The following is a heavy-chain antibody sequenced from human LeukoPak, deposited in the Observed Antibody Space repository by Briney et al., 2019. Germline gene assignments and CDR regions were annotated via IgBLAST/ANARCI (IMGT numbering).Heavy chain of an antibody. CDR1: GFTFSSYA. D-gene: IGHD1-1*01. J-gene: IGHJ4*02. CDR3: ASDGTMARDPALYYFDY. V-gene: IGHV3-30-3*01. CDR2: ISYDGNNK. Sequence: GGSLRLSCAASGFTFSSYAMHWVRQAPGKGLEWVAVISYDGNNKYYADSVKGRFTISRDNSKNTLFLQMNSLGAEDTAVYYCASDGTMARDPALYYFDYWGQGTLVTVSS.